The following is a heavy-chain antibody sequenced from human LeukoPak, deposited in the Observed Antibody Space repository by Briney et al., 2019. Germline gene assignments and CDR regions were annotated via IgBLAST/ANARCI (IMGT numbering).Heavy chain of an antibody. CDR3: AKDRILWFGELDSFDY. D-gene: IGHD3-10*01. J-gene: IGHJ4*02. Sequence: GGSLRLSCAASGFTFSSYAMRWVRQAPGKGLEWVSAIRGGGGSTYYADSVNGRFTISRDNTKNTLYLQMNSLRAEDTAVYYCAKDRILWFGELDSFDYWGQGTLVTVSS. CDR2: IRGGGGST. CDR1: GFTFSSYA. V-gene: IGHV3-23*01.